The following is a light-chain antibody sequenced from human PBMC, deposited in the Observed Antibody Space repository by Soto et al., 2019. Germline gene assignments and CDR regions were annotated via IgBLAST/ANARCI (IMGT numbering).Light chain of an antibody. CDR1: SSDVGGYNY. CDR2: EVS. V-gene: IGLV2-8*01. CDR3: RSYAGSNNVV. J-gene: IGLJ2*01. Sequence: QSALTQPPSASGSPGQSVTISCTGTSSDVGGYNYVSWYQQHPGKAPKLMIYEVSKRPSGVPDRFSGSKSGNTASLTVSGLQAEDEAGYYCRSYAGSNNVVFGGGTKLTVL.